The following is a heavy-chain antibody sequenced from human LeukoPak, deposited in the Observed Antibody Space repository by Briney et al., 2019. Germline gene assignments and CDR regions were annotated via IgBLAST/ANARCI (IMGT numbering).Heavy chain of an antibody. J-gene: IGHJ4*02. CDR2: IKQDGSEK. D-gene: IGHD1-20*01. Sequence: GGSLRLSCAASGFTFSSYGMSWVRQAPGQGLEWVANIKQDGSEKYYVDSVKGRFTISRDNAKNSLSLQMNSLRAEETAVYYCARSNWSFEYWGQGTLVTVSS. CDR3: ARSNWSFEY. CDR1: GFTFSSYG. V-gene: IGHV3-7*01.